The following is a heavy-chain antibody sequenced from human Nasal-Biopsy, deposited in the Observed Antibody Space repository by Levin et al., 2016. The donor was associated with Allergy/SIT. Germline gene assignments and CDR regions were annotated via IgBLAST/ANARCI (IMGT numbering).Heavy chain of an antibody. D-gene: IGHD4-17*01. CDR1: GYIFTDHY. J-gene: IGHJ2*01. CDR2: INPDTGGT. V-gene: IGHV1-2*02. Sequence: ASVKVSCKASGYIFTDHYIHWVRQAPGQGLEWMGWINPDTGGTNYAQQFRGFRGRVTMTRDTSVNTAYMEVSSLTSDDTAVYYCARPGDYAPYFHFWGLGTLVVVSS. CDR3: ARPGDYAPYFHF.